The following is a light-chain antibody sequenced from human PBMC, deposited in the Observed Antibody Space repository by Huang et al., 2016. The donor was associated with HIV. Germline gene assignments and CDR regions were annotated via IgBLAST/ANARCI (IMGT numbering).Light chain of an antibody. J-gene: IGKJ4*01. Sequence: IVMTQSLDSLAVSMGERDTSNCTSSQSILYNSNNKNYLAWYQQKAGQPPKLLIYWAATRESGVPDRFSGSGSGTDFTLTINSLQAEDVAVYYCQQYYSIPLTFGGGTKVEI. CDR1: QSILYNSNNKNY. V-gene: IGKV4-1*01. CDR2: WAA. CDR3: QQYYSIPLT.